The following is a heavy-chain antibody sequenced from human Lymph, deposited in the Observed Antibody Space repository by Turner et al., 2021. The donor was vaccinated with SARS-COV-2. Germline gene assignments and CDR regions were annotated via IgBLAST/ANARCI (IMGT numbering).Heavy chain of an antibody. Sequence: EVQLVVTGGGLIQPGGSLRLSCAASGIIVSRNYMNWVRQAPGKGLGWVSVIYSGGTTYYADSVKGRFTISRDNSKNTLYLQMNSLRVEDTAVYYCARDLGTYGMDVWGQGTTVTVSS. CDR2: IYSGGTT. V-gene: IGHV3-53*02. CDR1: GIIVSRNY. CDR3: ARDLGTYGMDV. J-gene: IGHJ6*02. D-gene: IGHD6-13*01.